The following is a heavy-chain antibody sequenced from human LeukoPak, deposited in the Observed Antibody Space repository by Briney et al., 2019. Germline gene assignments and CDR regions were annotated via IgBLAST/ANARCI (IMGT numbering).Heavy chain of an antibody. J-gene: IGHJ3*02. CDR2: ISAYNGNT. CDR1: GYTFTSYG. CDR3: ARGQDYGDYDNAFDI. V-gene: IGHV1-18*01. D-gene: IGHD4-17*01. Sequence: ASVKVSCKASGYTFTSYGISWVRQAPGQGLEWMGWISAYNGNTNYAQKLQGRVTMTTDTSTSTAYMELRSLRSDDTAVYYYARGQDYGDYDNAFDIWGQGTMVTVSS.